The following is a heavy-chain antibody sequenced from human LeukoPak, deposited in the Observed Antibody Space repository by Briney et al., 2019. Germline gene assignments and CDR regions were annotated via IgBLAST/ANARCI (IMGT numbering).Heavy chain of an antibody. V-gene: IGHV3-30*03. CDR3: AGVDAAMPDAFDI. D-gene: IGHD5-18*01. Sequence: GGSLRLSCAASGFNFSSFGMHWVRQAPGKGLEWVAVVSYDGGNKYYVDSVKGRFTISRDNSKNTLYLQMNSLRADDTAVYYCAGVDAAMPDAFDIWGQGTTVTVSS. CDR2: VSYDGGNK. J-gene: IGHJ3*02. CDR1: GFNFSSFG.